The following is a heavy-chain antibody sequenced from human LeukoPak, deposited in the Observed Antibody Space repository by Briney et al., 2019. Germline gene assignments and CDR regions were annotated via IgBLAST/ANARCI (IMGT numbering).Heavy chain of an antibody. CDR2: INPSGGST. V-gene: IGHV1-46*01. D-gene: IGHD3-10*01. CDR1: GYSLTNYY. Sequence: GASVKVSCKAFGYSLTNYYVHWVRQAPGQGLEWMGEINPSGGSTSYAQKFQGRITVTRDTYTNTVYMDLSSLRSEDTAVYYCARDYGSGKFDYWGQGTLVTVSS. J-gene: IGHJ4*02. CDR3: ARDYGSGKFDY.